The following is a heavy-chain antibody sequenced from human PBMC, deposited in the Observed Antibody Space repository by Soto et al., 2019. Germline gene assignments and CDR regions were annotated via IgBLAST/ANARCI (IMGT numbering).Heavy chain of an antibody. Sequence: GGSLRLSCAASGVTFISYGMHWVRQAPGKGLEWVAVISYDGSNKYYADSVKGRFTISRDNSKNTLYLQMNSLRAEDTAVYYCAKVPVKYGDYVSVFDYWGQGTLVTVSS. D-gene: IGHD4-17*01. V-gene: IGHV3-30*18. CDR2: ISYDGSNK. J-gene: IGHJ4*02. CDR3: AKVPVKYGDYVSVFDY. CDR1: GVTFISYG.